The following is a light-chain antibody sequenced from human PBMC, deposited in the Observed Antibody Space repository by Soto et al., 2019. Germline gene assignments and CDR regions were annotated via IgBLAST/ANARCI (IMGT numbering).Light chain of an antibody. J-gene: IGKJ1*01. Sequence: DIQMTQSPSTLSASVGDRVTITCRASQSISSWSAWYQQKPGKAPKLLIYDASSLESGVPSRFSGSGSGTEFTLTISNLQPDDFATYYCQQYESYSPWTFGQGTKVDIK. CDR3: QQYESYSPWT. CDR2: DAS. V-gene: IGKV1-5*01. CDR1: QSISSW.